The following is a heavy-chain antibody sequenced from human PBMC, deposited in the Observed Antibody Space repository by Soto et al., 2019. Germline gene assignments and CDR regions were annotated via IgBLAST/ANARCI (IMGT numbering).Heavy chain of an antibody. CDR1: GGTFSSYA. CDR3: AREFMASTYYYYYGMDV. CDR2: VIPIFGTA. Sequence: SVKVSCKASGGTFSSYAISWVRQAPGQGLEWMGGVIPIFGTANYAQKFQGRVTITADESTSTAYMELSSLRSEDTAVYYCAREFMASTYYYYYGMDVWGQGTTVTVSS. V-gene: IGHV1-69*13. J-gene: IGHJ6*02.